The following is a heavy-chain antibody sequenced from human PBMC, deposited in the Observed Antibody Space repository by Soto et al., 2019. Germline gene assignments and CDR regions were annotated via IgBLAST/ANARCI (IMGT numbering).Heavy chain of an antibody. CDR1: GGTFSSYA. CDR3: AREFMASTYYYYYGMDV. CDR2: VIPIFGTA. Sequence: SVKVSCKASGGTFSSYAISWVRQAPGQGLEWMGGVIPIFGTANYAQKFQGRVTITADESTSTAYMELSSLRSEDTAVYYCAREFMASTYYYYYGMDVWGQGTTVTVSS. V-gene: IGHV1-69*13. J-gene: IGHJ6*02.